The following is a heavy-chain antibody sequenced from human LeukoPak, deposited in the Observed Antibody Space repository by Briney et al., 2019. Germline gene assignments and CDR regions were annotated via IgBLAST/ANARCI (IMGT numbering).Heavy chain of an antibody. Sequence: SETLSLTCTVSGDSISSSSYYWGWIRQPPGKGLEWIASIHYSGSTCYNPSLKSRVTISVDTSKNQFSLKLSSVTAADTAVYYCATRPLDSSGYFDYWGQGTLVTVSS. CDR1: GDSISSSSYY. V-gene: IGHV4-39*01. CDR2: IHYSGST. CDR3: ATRPLDSSGYFDY. D-gene: IGHD3-22*01. J-gene: IGHJ4*02.